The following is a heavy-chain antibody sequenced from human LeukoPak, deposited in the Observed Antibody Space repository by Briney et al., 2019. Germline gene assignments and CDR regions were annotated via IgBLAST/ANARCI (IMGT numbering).Heavy chain of an antibody. CDR1: GFTFSSYA. D-gene: IGHD6-13*01. Sequence: GGSLRLSCAASGFTFSSYAMHWVRQAPGKGLEWVAVISYDGSNKYYADSVKGRFTISRDNSKNTLYLQMNSLRAEDTAVYYCAREQQLVEGDLDYLGQGTLVTVSS. CDR3: AREQQLVEGDLDY. J-gene: IGHJ4*02. V-gene: IGHV3-30-3*01. CDR2: ISYDGSNK.